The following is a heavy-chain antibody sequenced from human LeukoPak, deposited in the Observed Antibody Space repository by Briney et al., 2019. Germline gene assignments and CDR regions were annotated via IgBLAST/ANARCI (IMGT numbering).Heavy chain of an antibody. V-gene: IGHV3-30-3*01. CDR1: GFTFSGHW. CDR3: ARGSGAYYNWFDP. J-gene: IGHJ5*02. Sequence: PGGSLRLSCAASGFTFSGHWMTWVRQAPGKGLEWVAVISYDGSNKYYADSVKGRFTISRDNSKNTLYLQMNSLRAEDTAVYYCARGSGAYYNWFDPWGQGTLVTVSS. CDR2: ISYDGSNK. D-gene: IGHD3-3*01.